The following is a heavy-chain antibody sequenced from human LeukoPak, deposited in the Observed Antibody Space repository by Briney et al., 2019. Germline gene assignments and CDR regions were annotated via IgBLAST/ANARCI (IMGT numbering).Heavy chain of an antibody. Sequence: GGSLRLSCAASGFPFSTYGMHWVRQAPGKGLEWVAVIWYDGSNKYYADSVKGRFTISRDNSKNTLFLQMDSLRAEDTAFYHCVRASGPFDLWGQGTLVTVSS. D-gene: IGHD3-10*01. V-gene: IGHV3-33*01. CDR3: VRASGPFDL. CDR2: IWYDGSNK. CDR1: GFPFSTYG. J-gene: IGHJ4*02.